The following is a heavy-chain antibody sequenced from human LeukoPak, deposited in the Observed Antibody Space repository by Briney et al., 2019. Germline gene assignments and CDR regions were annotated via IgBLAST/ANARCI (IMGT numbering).Heavy chain of an antibody. J-gene: IGHJ4*02. CDR3: ARGRRCSSGNCYWDY. CDR2: IYPGDSDT. V-gene: IGHV5-51*01. Sequence: GESLKISCKASGYSFINYWIGWVRQLPGKGLEWMGIIYPGDSDTRYRPSFQGQVTISADRSINTAYLQWSSLKASDTAMYYCARGRRCSSGNCYWDYWGQGTLVTVSS. D-gene: IGHD2-15*01. CDR1: GYSFINYW.